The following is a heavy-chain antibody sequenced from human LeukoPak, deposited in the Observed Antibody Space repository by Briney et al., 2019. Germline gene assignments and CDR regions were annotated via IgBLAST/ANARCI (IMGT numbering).Heavy chain of an antibody. D-gene: IGHD4-11*01. CDR1: GGSISSGGYY. V-gene: IGHV4-61*08. Sequence: PSETLSLTCTVSGGSISSGGYYWSWIRQPPGKGLEWIGYIYYSGSTNYNPSLKSRVTISVDTSKNQFSLKLSSVTDADTAVYYCARSMTTVTFYYYYMDVWGKGTTVTVSS. CDR3: ARSMTTVTFYYYYMDV. J-gene: IGHJ6*03. CDR2: IYYSGST.